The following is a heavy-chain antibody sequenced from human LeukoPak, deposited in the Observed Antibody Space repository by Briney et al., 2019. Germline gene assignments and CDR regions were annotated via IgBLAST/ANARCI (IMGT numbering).Heavy chain of an antibody. CDR1: GGTFSSYA. J-gene: IGHJ4*02. D-gene: IGHD6-19*01. CDR2: INPRGGST. CDR3: ARGDRSGWSTGDF. Sequence: ASVKVSCKASGGTFSSYAISWVRQAPGQGLEWMGFINPRGGSTTYAQKFQGRVTMTRDTSATTIFMQLSSLTSEDTAVYFCARGDRSGWSTGDFWGQGSQVTVSS. V-gene: IGHV1-46*01.